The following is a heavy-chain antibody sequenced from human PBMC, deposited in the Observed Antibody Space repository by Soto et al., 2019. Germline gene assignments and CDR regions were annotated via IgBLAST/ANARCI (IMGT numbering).Heavy chain of an antibody. CDR3: ARGRERWLVFFDY. CDR1: GFTFSSYG. CDR2: IWYDGSNK. J-gene: IGHJ4*02. D-gene: IGHD6-19*01. V-gene: IGHV3-33*01. Sequence: GGSLRLSCAASGFTFSSYGMHWVRQAPGKGLEWVAVIWYDGSNKYYADSVKGRFTISRDNSKNTLYLQMNSLRAEDTAVYYCARGRERWLVFFDYWGQGTLVTVSS.